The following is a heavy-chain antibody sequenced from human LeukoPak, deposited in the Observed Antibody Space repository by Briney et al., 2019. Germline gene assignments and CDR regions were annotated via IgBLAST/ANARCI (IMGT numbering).Heavy chain of an antibody. V-gene: IGHV4-59*08. D-gene: IGHD3-3*01. Sequence: SETLSLTCTVSGGSISSYYWSWIRQSPGKGLEWIGYLDYSGNTKCNPSPNSRVTMSQDTSKNQFSLKLSSVTAADTAVYYCARQNDFWIGYHDYWGQGTLVTVSS. CDR2: LDYSGNT. J-gene: IGHJ4*02. CDR1: GGSISSYY. CDR3: ARQNDFWIGYHDY.